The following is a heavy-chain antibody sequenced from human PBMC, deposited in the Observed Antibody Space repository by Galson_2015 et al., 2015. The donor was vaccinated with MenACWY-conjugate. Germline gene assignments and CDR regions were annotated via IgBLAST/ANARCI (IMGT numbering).Heavy chain of an antibody. CDR2: IYYSGST. V-gene: IGHV4-39*01. CDR3: ARHDRTAPARSGAFDI. J-gene: IGHJ3*02. D-gene: IGHD2-2*01. Sequence: ETLSLTCTVSGGSISSSSYYWDWIRQPPGRGLEWIGTIYYSGSTYYNSSLKSRVTISVDTSQNQFSLNLSSVTAADTAMYYCARHDRTAPARSGAFDIWGQGTLVAVSS. CDR1: GGSISSSSYY.